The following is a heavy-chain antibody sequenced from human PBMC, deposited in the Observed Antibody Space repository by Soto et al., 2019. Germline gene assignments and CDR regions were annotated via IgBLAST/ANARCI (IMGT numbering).Heavy chain of an antibody. Sequence: QVQLVQSGAEVQKPGSSVKVSCKASGGTFSSYAISWVRQAPGQGLEWMGGIIPISGTANYAQKFQGRVTITADESTSTAYMELSSPRSEDTAVYYCARSQGSSTSLEIYYYYYYGMDVWGQGTTVTVSS. CDR3: ARSQGSSTSLEIYYYYYYGMDV. J-gene: IGHJ6*02. CDR1: GGTFSSYA. D-gene: IGHD2-2*01. V-gene: IGHV1-69*01. CDR2: IIPISGTA.